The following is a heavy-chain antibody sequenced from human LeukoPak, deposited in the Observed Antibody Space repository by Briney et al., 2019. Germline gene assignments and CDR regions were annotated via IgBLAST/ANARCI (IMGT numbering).Heavy chain of an antibody. CDR3: AREDYDILTGYPYFDY. V-gene: IGHV4-61*02. CDR1: GDSISSASYY. J-gene: IGHJ4*02. Sequence: TLSLTCTVSGDSISSASYYWSWIRQPAGKGLEWIGRIYTSGSTNYNPSLKSRVTISVDTSKNQFSLKLSSVTAADTAVYYCAREDYDILTGYPYFDYWGQGTLVTASS. CDR2: IYTSGST. D-gene: IGHD3-9*01.